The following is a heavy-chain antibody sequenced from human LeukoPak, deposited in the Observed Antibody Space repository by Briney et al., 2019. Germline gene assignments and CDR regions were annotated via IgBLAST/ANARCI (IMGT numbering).Heavy chain of an antibody. J-gene: IGHJ3*02. Sequence: NASETLSLTCTVSGGSISSYYWSWIRQPPGKGLEWIGYIYYSGSTNCNPSLKSRVTISVDTSKNQFSLKLSSVTAADTAVYYCARAGDGDAFDIWGQGTMVTVSS. V-gene: IGHV4-59*01. CDR2: IYYSGST. CDR1: GGSISSYY. CDR3: ARAGDGDAFDI. D-gene: IGHD7-27*01.